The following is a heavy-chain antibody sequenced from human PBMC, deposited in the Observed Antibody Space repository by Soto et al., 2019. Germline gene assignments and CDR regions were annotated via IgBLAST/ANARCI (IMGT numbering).Heavy chain of an antibody. D-gene: IGHD3-22*01. CDR2: FYSSGII. CDR1: GYFIGAGGYY. V-gene: IGHV4-31*02. Sequence: SLSLTGVVSGYFIGAGGYYWSWIRHHPGKGLEWIGSFYSSGIIIYNPSLRSRVSISGDMSTNQFSMSLTSVTAADTARYYCARMYSSGSGWFHPWGQGTLVTVSS. CDR3: ARMYSSGSGWFHP. J-gene: IGHJ5*02.